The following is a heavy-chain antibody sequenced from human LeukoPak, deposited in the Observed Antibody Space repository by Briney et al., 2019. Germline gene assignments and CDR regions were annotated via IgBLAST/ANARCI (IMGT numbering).Heavy chain of an antibody. V-gene: IGHV3-64*01. D-gene: IGHD2-15*01. CDR1: GFTFSSYA. CDR3: ARGRYCDVSSLAWPDY. Sequence: GGSLRLSCAASGFTFSSYAMHWVRQAPGKGLEYVSAISSNGGSTYYANSVKGRFTIFRDNSKNTLYLQMGSLRAEDMAVYYCARGRYCDVSSLAWPDYWGQGTLVTVSS. CDR2: ISSNGGST. J-gene: IGHJ4*02.